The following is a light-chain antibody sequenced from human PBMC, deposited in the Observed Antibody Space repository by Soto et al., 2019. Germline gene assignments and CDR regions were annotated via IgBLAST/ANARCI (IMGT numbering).Light chain of an antibody. Sequence: QSVLTQPASVSGSPGQSITISCTGTSSDVGGYNYVSWYQQHPGKAPKLMISEVSNRPSGVSNRFSGSKSGNTASLTISGLQAEDEADYYCSSYTTPSTYVFGTGTKLTAL. CDR1: SSDVGGYNY. CDR2: EVS. CDR3: SSYTTPSTYV. J-gene: IGLJ1*01. V-gene: IGLV2-14*01.